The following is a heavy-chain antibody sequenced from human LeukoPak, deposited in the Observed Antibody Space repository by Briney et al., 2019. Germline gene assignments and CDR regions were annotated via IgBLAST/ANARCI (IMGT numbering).Heavy chain of an antibody. D-gene: IGHD6-19*01. CDR3: AREPWLVRYYFDY. CDR2: ISYDGSNK. Sequence: PGRSLRLSCAASGFTFSSYAMHWVRQAPGKGRGWVAVISYDGSNKYYADSVKGRFTISRDNSKNTLYLQMNSLRAEDTAVYYCAREPWLVRYYFDYWGQGTLVTVSS. J-gene: IGHJ4*02. CDR1: GFTFSSYA. V-gene: IGHV3-30-3*01.